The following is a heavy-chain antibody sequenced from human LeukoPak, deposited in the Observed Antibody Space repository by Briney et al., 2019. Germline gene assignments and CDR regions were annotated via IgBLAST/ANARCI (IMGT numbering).Heavy chain of an antibody. CDR2: IRYDGSNK. D-gene: IGHD3-3*01. J-gene: IGHJ4*02. Sequence: GGSLRLSCAASGFTFSSYGMHWVRQAPGKGLEWVAFIRYDGSNKYYADSVKGRFTISRDNSKNTLYLQMNSLRAEDTAVYYCAKDLLEWFHTHPNFDYWGQGTLVTVSS. V-gene: IGHV3-30*02. CDR3: AKDLLEWFHTHPNFDY. CDR1: GFTFSSYG.